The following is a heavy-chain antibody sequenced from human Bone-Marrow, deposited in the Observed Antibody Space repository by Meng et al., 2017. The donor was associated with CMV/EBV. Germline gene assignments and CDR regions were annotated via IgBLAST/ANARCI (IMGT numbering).Heavy chain of an antibody. CDR3: ARVLFDIVVVPAPIDY. CDR1: GGSISSSSYY. V-gene: IGHV4-39*07. J-gene: IGHJ4*02. D-gene: IGHD2-2*01. Sequence: GSLRLSCTVPGGSISSSSYYWGWIRQPPGKGLEWIGSIYYSGSTYYNPSLKSRVTISVDTSKNQFSLKLSSVTAADTAVYYCARVLFDIVVVPAPIDYWGQGTLVTVSS. CDR2: IYYSGST.